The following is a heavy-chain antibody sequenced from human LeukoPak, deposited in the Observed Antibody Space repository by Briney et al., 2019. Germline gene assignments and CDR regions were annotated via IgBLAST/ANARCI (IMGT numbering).Heavy chain of an antibody. Sequence: WETLSLTCAVYGGSFSSYYWSWIRQSPGKGLEWIAEINHGGDTNYNPSVKSRVTISVDTSKNQFSLKVTPLTAPDTAVYYCARGPTISETGYFDYWGQGTLVTVSS. CDR1: GGSFSSYY. CDR3: ARGPTISETGYFDY. J-gene: IGHJ4*03. CDR2: INHGGDT. V-gene: IGHV4-34*01. D-gene: IGHD1-1*01.